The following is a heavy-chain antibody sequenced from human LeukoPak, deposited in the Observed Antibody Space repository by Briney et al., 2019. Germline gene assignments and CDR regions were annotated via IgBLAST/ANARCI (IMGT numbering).Heavy chain of an antibody. CDR2: MNQDGSDI. CDR1: GFTLSGYW. Sequence: PGGSLRLSCAASGFTLSGYWMSWVRQAPGKGLEWVANMNQDGSDINYVDSVRGRFTISRDNAKNSLYLQMNTLRAEDTAVYYCARESTSDRLGCWGQGTLVTVSS. CDR3: ARESTSDRLGC. V-gene: IGHV3-7*01. J-gene: IGHJ1*01. D-gene: IGHD5/OR15-5a*01.